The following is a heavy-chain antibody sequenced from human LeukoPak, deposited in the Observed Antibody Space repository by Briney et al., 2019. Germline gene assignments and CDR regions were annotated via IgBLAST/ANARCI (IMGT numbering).Heavy chain of an antibody. D-gene: IGHD6-13*01. CDR1: GYTFTNYG. V-gene: IGHV1-18*04. Sequence: ASVTVSFKASGYTFTNYGISWVRQAPGQGREWMGWISAYNGNTNFAQKLQGRVTLTTDTSTSTAYMELRSLRSDDTAVYYCARGFIAPAGPLSAVDYWGQGTLVTVSS. J-gene: IGHJ4*02. CDR2: ISAYNGNT. CDR3: ARGFIAPAGPLSAVDY.